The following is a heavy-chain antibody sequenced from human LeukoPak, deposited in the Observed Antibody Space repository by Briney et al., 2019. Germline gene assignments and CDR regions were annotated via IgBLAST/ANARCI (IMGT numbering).Heavy chain of an antibody. V-gene: IGHV4-34*01. CDR2: INHSGST. CDR3: ARGVVVPAASFDY. CDR1: GGSFSGYY. J-gene: IGHJ4*02. Sequence: SETLSLTCAVYGGSFSGYYWSWIRQPPGKGLEWIGEINHSGSTNYNPSLKSRVTISVDTSKNQFSLKLGSVTAADTAVYYCARGVVVPAASFDYWGQGTLVTVSS. D-gene: IGHD2-2*01.